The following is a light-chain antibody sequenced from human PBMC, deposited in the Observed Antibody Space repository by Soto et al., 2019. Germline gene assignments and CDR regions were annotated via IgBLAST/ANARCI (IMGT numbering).Light chain of an antibody. J-gene: IGKJ1*01. V-gene: IGKV1-27*01. CDR1: QYICPY. CDR2: AAS. Sequence: DIQLTHSPTSLSASAGLRFSITCRASQYICPYLAWYQQKTGKVPNLLIYAASTLQSGVPSRLSGSGYGTDLTITISGMQTEDVETYYCQKYNSDPRTFGQGTKVDI. CDR3: QKYNSDPRT.